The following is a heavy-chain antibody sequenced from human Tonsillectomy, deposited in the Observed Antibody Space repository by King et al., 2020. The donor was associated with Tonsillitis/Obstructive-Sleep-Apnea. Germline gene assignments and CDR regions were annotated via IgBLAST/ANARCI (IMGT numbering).Heavy chain of an antibody. J-gene: IGHJ3*02. CDR3: ARRRFRELLSNDVFDI. CDR1: GYSFTNYW. D-gene: IGHD3-10*01. CDR2: IYPGDSDT. Sequence: QLVQSGAEVKKPGESLKISCKGSGYSFTNYWIGWVRQMPGKGLEWMGIIYPGDSDTRYSPSFQGQVTISADKSISTAYLQWNSLKASDTAMYYCARRRFRELLSNDVFDIWGQGTMVTVSS. V-gene: IGHV5-51*01.